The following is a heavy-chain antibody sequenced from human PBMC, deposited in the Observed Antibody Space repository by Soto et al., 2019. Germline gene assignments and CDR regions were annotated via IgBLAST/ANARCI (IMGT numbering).Heavy chain of an antibody. J-gene: IGHJ4*02. CDR2: FDPEDGET. V-gene: IGHV1-24*01. CDR3: ATAAYYYDSSGYYY. D-gene: IGHD3-22*01. Sequence: ASVKVSCKVSGYTLTELSMHWVRQAPGKGLEWMGGFDPEDGETIYAQKFQGSVTMTEDTSTDTAYMELSSLRSEDTAVYYCATAAYYYDSSGYYYWGQGTLVTVSS. CDR1: GYTLTELS.